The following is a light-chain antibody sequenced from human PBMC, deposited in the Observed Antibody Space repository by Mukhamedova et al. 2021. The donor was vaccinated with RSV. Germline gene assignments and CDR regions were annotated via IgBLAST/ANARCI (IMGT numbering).Light chain of an antibody. V-gene: IGKV1-5*03. CDR2: KAS. Sequence: WYQRRLHGKAPKLLIYKASSLESGVPSRFSGSGSGTEFTLTISSLQPDDFATYYCQQYNSYPWTFGQGTKVEIK. J-gene: IGKJ1*01. CDR3: QQYNSYPWT.